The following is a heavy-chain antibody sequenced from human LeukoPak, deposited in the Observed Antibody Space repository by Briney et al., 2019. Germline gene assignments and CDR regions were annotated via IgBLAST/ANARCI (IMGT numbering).Heavy chain of an antibody. V-gene: IGHV3-33*01. D-gene: IGHD6-19*01. Sequence: PGRSLRLSCAASGFTFSSHGMHWVRQAPGKGLEWVAVIWNDGSKSNYPDSVKGRFTISRDDSKNTLFLQMSSLRVEDTAVYYCARFRSGWYMDYWGQGTLVTVSS. CDR1: GFTFSSHG. J-gene: IGHJ4*02. CDR2: IWNDGSKS. CDR3: ARFRSGWYMDY.